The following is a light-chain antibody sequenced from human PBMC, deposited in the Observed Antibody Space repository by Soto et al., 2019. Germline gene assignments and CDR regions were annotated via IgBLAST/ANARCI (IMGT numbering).Light chain of an antibody. CDR1: QTISSS. J-gene: IGKJ2*01. Sequence: DIQMTQSPSSLSASVGDSVTITCRASQTISSSLNWYQQIPGKAPNLLIYAASTFQSGVPSRFSGSGSGTDFTLTISSLQPEDFATYYCQQSYSTPRTFGQGTKLEIK. V-gene: IGKV1-39*01. CDR2: AAS. CDR3: QQSYSTPRT.